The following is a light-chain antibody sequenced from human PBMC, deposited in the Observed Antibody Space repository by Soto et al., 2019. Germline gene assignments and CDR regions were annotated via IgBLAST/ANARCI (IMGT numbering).Light chain of an antibody. Sequence: IVMTQSPATLSVSPGERATLSCRASQSVYNNLAWYQQKPGQAPRLLIYGASTRATGIPARFSGSGSGTEFTLTISRLKYEDFEVYLCQQYNNWTPVTLGPGTKVDTK. CDR3: QQYNNWTPVT. CDR2: GAS. J-gene: IGKJ3*01. V-gene: IGKV3-15*01. CDR1: QSVYNN.